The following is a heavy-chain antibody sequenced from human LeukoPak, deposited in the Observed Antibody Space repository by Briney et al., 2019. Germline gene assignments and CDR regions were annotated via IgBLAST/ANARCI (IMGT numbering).Heavy chain of an antibody. CDR1: GGSISSSSYY. V-gene: IGHV4-39*01. CDR3: ARHGDFWSGYYSPPHFDY. J-gene: IGHJ4*02. CDR2: IYYSGST. D-gene: IGHD3-3*01. Sequence: PSETLSLTCTVSGGSISSSSYYWGWIRQPPGKGLEWIGSIYYSGSTYYNPSLKSRVTISVDTSKNQFSLKLSSVTAADTAVYYCARHGDFWSGYYSPPHFDYWGQGTLATVSS.